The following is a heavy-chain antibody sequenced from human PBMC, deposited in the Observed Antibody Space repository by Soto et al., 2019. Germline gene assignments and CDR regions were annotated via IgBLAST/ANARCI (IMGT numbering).Heavy chain of an antibody. D-gene: IGHD3-22*01. Sequence: ASETLSLTCNFSCGYFSSYYWSLIRHPPGNGLEFIGYIYYSGSTNYNPSLRSRVIISIDTSKNQFSLRLNSVTAADTALYYCARSAKYYYDRSGYYPTHPFDSWGQGTLVTVSS. CDR3: ARSAKYYYDRSGYYPTHPFDS. J-gene: IGHJ5*01. V-gene: IGHV4-59*08. CDR1: CGYFSSYY. CDR2: IYYSGST.